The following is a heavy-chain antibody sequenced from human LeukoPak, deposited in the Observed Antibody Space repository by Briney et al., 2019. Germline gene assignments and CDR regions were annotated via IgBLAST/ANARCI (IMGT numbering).Heavy chain of an antibody. V-gene: IGHV3-23*01. J-gene: IGHJ4*02. D-gene: IGHD3-22*01. CDR3: ANPYYYDSSGYSLFGY. CDR2: ISGSGGST. CDR1: GFTFSSYG. Sequence: GGSLRLSCAAPGFTFSSYGMSWVRQAPGKGLEWVSAISGSGGSTYYADSVKGRFTISRDNSKNTLYLQMNSLRAEDTAVYYCANPYYYDSSGYSLFGYWGQGTLVTVSS.